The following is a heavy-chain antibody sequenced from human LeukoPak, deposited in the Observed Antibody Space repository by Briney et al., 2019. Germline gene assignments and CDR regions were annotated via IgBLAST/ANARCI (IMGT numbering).Heavy chain of an antibody. CDR1: GFIFSSYG. D-gene: IGHD1-14*01. CDR3: VRDGGAGFDY. V-gene: IGHV3-33*01. CDR2: IWYDGSNK. Sequence: GRSLRLSCAASGFIFSSYGMHWVRQAPGKRLEWVAVIWYDGSNKYYADSVKGRFTISRDDSKNTLYLQMDSLRAEDTAVYCCVRDGGAGFDYWGQGTLVTVSS. J-gene: IGHJ4*02.